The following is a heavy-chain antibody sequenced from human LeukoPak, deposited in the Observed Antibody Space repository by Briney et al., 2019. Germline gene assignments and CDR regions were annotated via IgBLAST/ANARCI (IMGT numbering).Heavy chain of an antibody. J-gene: IGHJ4*02. V-gene: IGHV4-59*08. CDR2: IYYSGST. D-gene: IGHD6-13*01. CDR1: GFTFSNAW. CDR3: ASSSAAEIYYFDY. Sequence: KTGGSLILSCAASGFTFSNAWMSWIRQPPGKGLEWIGYIYYSGSTNYNPSLKSRVTISVDTSKNQFSLKLSSVTAADTAVYYCASSSAAEIYYFDYWGQGTLVTVSS.